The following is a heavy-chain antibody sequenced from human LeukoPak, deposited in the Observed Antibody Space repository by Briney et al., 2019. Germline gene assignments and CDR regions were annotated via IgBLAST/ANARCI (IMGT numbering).Heavy chain of an antibody. CDR1: GFTFSSYA. J-gene: IGHJ3*02. Sequence: GGSLRFSCAASGFTFSSYAMHWVRQAPGKGLEWVAVISYDGSNKYYADSVKGRFTISRDNSKNTLYLQMNSLRAEDTAVYYCARGGMSDYAFDIWGQGTMVTVSS. D-gene: IGHD6-13*01. V-gene: IGHV3-30-3*01. CDR3: ARGGMSDYAFDI. CDR2: ISYDGSNK.